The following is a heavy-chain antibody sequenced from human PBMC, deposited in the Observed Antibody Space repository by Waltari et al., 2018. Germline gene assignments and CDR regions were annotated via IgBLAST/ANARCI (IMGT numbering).Heavy chain of an antibody. V-gene: IGHV1-69*08. J-gene: IGHJ4*02. Sequence: QVQLVQSGAEVKKPGSSVKVSCKASGGTFSSYTISWVRQAPGQGLEWMGRISPILGIANYAKKVQGRVTITADKSTSTAYMELSSLRSEDTAVYYCAREAKDGGFDYWGQGTLVTVSS. CDR1: GGTFSSYT. CDR2: ISPILGIA. CDR3: AREAKDGGFDY. D-gene: IGHD3-10*01.